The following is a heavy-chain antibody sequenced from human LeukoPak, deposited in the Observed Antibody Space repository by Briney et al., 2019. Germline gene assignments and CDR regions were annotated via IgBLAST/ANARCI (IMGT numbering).Heavy chain of an antibody. J-gene: IGHJ4*02. CDR2: IHYSGST. Sequence: SETLSLTCTVSGGTISSYYWNWIRQPPGKGLKWIGYIHYSGSTKYNPSLKSRVTISVDTSKNQSSLKLSSVTAADTAVYYCARWYSSGWAFDYWGQGTLVTVSS. CDR1: GGTISSYY. D-gene: IGHD6-19*01. V-gene: IGHV4-59*08. CDR3: ARWYSSGWAFDY.